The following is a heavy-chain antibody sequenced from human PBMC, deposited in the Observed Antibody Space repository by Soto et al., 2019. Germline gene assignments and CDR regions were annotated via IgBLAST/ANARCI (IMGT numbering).Heavy chain of an antibody. CDR2: IYTSGST. V-gene: IGHV4-61*01. Sequence: SETLFLTCSVSVCSFSSESYYWSWPRQTPGKGLEWIGRIYTSGSTNYNPSLKSRVTISVDTSKNQFSLKLSSVTAADTAVYYCARCGRDIVVVPAAMNWFDPWGQGTLVPVSS. CDR3: ARCGRDIVVVPAAMNWFDP. J-gene: IGHJ5*02. D-gene: IGHD2-2*01. CDR1: VCSFSSESYY.